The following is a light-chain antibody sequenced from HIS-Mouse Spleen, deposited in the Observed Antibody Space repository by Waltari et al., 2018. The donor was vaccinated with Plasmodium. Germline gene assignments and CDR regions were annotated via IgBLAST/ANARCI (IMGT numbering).Light chain of an antibody. Sequence: DIVMTQSPDSLAVSLGERATINCKSSQSVLYSSNNKNYLALYQQKPGKPPKLLIYWASTRESGVPDRFSGSGSGTDFTLTISSLQAEDVAVYYCQQYYSTPLTFGGGTKVEIK. CDR1: QSVLYSSNNKNY. CDR3: QQYYSTPLT. J-gene: IGKJ4*01. V-gene: IGKV4-1*01. CDR2: WAS.